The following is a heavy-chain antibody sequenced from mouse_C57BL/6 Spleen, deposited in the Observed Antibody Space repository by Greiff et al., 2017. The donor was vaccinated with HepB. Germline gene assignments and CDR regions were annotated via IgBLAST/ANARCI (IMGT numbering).Heavy chain of an antibody. CDR2: INPNNGGT. V-gene: IGHV1-26*01. CDR3: ASGEIQLRLLYAMDY. Sequence: EVQLQQSGPELVKPGASVKISCKASGYTFTDYYMNWVKQSHGKSLEWIGDINPNNGGTSYNQKFKGKATLTVDKSSSTAYMELRSLTSEDSAVYYCASGEIQLRLLYAMDYWGQGTSVTVSS. D-gene: IGHD3-2*02. CDR1: GYTFTDYY. J-gene: IGHJ4*01.